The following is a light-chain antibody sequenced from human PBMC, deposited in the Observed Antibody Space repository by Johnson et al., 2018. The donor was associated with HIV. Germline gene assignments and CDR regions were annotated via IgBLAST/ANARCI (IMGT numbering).Light chain of an antibody. CDR2: DNN. Sequence: QSVLTQPPSVSAAPGQKVTISCSGSSSNIGNNYVSWYQQVPGTAPKLLIFDNNKRPSGIPDRFSGSKSGTSATLGITGLQQGDEADYYCGTWDSSLSVLYVFGTGTKVTVL. V-gene: IGLV1-51*01. CDR3: GTWDSSLSVLYV. J-gene: IGLJ1*01. CDR1: SSNIGNNY.